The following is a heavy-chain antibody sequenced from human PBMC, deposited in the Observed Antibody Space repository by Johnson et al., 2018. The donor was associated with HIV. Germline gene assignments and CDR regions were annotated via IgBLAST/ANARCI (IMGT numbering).Heavy chain of an antibody. J-gene: IGHJ3*02. CDR3: ANIAVVYAFDI. Sequence: QVQLVESGGGLVQPGGSLRLSCAASGFTFSSNWMHWVRQAPGKGLVWVAVISYDGSNKYYADSVKGRFTISRDNSKNTLYLQMNSLRAEDTAVYYCANIAVVYAFDIWGQGTMVTVSS. CDR2: ISYDGSNK. D-gene: IGHD6-19*01. CDR1: GFTFSSNW. V-gene: IGHV3-30*18.